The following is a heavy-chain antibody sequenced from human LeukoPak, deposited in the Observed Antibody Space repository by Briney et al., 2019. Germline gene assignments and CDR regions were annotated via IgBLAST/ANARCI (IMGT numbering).Heavy chain of an antibody. J-gene: IGHJ5*02. V-gene: IGHV1-2*06. CDR1: GYTFTGYY. D-gene: IGHD6-13*01. Sequence: GASVKVSCKASGYTFTGYYMHWVRQAPGQGLERMGRINPNSGGTNYAQKFQGRVTMTRDTSISTAYMELSRLRSDDTAVYYCARVSQMSIAAAGTWGQGTLVTVSS. CDR3: ARVSQMSIAAAGT. CDR2: INPNSGGT.